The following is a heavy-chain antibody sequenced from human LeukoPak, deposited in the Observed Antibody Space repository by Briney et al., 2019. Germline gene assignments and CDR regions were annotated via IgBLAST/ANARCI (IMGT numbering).Heavy chain of an antibody. Sequence: GGSLRLSCAASGFTFTSYAIHWVRQAPGKGLEWVALISYDGSNKYYADSVKGRFTISRDNSKNTLYLQMNSLRAEDTAVYYCAKGWEYYCDYWGQGTLVTVSS. J-gene: IGHJ4*02. CDR1: GFTFTSYA. D-gene: IGHD2/OR15-2a*01. CDR2: ISYDGSNK. V-gene: IGHV3-30-3*01. CDR3: AKGWEYYCDY.